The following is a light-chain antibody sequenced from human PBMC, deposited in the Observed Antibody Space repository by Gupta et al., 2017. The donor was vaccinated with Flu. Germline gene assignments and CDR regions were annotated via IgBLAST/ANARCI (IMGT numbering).Light chain of an antibody. CDR1: QSINKY. CDR3: LQSYSTPLT. J-gene: IGKJ4*01. CDR2: AAS. V-gene: IGKV1-39*01. Sequence: DIQMTQSPSSLSASVGDRVTITCRASQSINKYLNWYQQKPGKAPKLLITAASTLQGGVPSRFSGSGSGSDFTLTISSLQPEDSAAYYCLQSYSTPLTFGGGTTVELK.